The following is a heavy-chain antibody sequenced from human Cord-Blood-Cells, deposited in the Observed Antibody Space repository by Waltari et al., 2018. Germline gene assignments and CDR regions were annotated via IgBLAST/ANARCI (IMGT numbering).Heavy chain of an antibody. CDR2: ISSSSSYI. CDR3: ARDADPDHCFDY. CDR1: GFTLSSYS. V-gene: IGHV3-21*01. J-gene: IGHJ4*02. Sequence: EVQLVESGGGLVKPGGSLRLSCAASGFTLSSYSMNWVRQAPGKGLEGVSSISSSSSYIYYADSVKGRFTISRDNAKNSLYLQMNSLRAEDTAVYYCARDADPDHCFDYWGQGTLVTVSS.